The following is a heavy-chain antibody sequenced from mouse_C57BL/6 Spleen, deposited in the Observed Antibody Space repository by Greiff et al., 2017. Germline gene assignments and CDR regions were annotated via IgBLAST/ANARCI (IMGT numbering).Heavy chain of an antibody. V-gene: IGHV1-26*01. CDR2: INPNNGGT. CDR1: GYTFTEYY. Sequence: VQLQQSGPELVKPGASVKISCKASGYTFTEYYMNWVKQSHGKSLEWIGDINPNNGGTSYNQKFKGKATLTVDKSSSTAYMELRSLTSEDSAVYYCARSSQLGAMDYWGQGTSVTVSS. D-gene: IGHD3-3*01. J-gene: IGHJ4*01. CDR3: ARSSQLGAMDY.